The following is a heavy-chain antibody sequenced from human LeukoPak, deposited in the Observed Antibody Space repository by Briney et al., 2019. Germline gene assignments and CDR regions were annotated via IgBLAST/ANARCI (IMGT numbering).Heavy chain of an antibody. CDR1: GGSISSGSYY. V-gene: IGHV4-61*02. CDR2: IYTSGST. CDR3: ATRRIAVAAPFDF. Sequence: SKTLSLTCTVSGGSISSGSYYWSWIRQPAGKGLEWIGRIYTSGSTNYNPSLKSRVTISVDTSKNQFSLKVSSVTAADTAVYYCATRRIAVAAPFDFWGQGTQVTVSS. D-gene: IGHD6-19*01. J-gene: IGHJ4*02.